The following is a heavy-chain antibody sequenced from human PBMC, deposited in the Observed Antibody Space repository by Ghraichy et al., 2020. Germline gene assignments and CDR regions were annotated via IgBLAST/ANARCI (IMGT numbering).Heavy chain of an antibody. CDR3: ARSVWNSSWYDWFDP. Sequence: SETLSLTCTVSGGSINNYYWSWIRQPPGKGPEWIGYIYYTGSTNYNPSLKSRVTISVDMSTNHFSLKLRSVTAADTAVYYCARSVWNSSWYDWFDPWGQGILVTVSS. CDR2: IYYTGST. V-gene: IGHV4-59*01. D-gene: IGHD6-13*01. CDR1: GGSINNYY. J-gene: IGHJ5*02.